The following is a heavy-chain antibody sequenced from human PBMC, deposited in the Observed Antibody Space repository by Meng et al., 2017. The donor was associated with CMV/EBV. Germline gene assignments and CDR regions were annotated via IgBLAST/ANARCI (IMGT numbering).Heavy chain of an antibody. D-gene: IGHD5-18*01. Sequence: VQMLESGPGLVKPSETLSLTCTVSGGSISSYYWSWIRQPAAKGLEWIGRIYTSGSTNYNPSLKSRVTMSVDTSKNQFSLKLSSVTAADTAVYYCARHGDTAMVVGIDYWGQGTLVTVSS. CDR3: ARHGDTAMVVGIDY. J-gene: IGHJ4*02. V-gene: IGHV4-4*07. CDR1: GGSISSYY. CDR2: IYTSGST.